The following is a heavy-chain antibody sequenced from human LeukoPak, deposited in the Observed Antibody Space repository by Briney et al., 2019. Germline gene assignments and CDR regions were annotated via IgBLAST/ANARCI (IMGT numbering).Heavy chain of an antibody. Sequence: SETLSLTCTVSGGSISSYYWSWIRQPPGKGLEWIGYIYYSGSTYYNPSLKSRVTISVDRSQNQFSLKLSSVTAADTAVYYCARGYGDYENYFDYWGQGTLVTVSS. CDR2: IYYSGST. D-gene: IGHD4-17*01. J-gene: IGHJ4*02. CDR3: ARGYGDYENYFDY. CDR1: GGSISSYY. V-gene: IGHV4-59*12.